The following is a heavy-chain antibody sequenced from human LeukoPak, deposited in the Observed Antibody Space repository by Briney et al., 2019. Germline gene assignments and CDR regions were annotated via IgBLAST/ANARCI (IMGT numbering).Heavy chain of an antibody. V-gene: IGHV3-23*01. CDR1: GFTVSNNY. D-gene: IGHD3-3*01. CDR3: AKQGHPLPNRGGLRFLEWLLNWFDP. J-gene: IGHJ5*02. Sequence: GGSLRLSCAVSGFTVSNNYISWVRQAPGKGLEWVSAISGSGGSTYYAGSVKGGFTISRDNSKNTLYLQMNSLRAEDTAVYYCAKQGHPLPNRGGLRFLEWLLNWFDPWGQGTLVTVSS. CDR2: ISGSGGST.